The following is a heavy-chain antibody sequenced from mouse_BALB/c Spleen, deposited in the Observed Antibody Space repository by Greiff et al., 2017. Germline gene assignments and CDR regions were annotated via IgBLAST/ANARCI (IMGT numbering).Heavy chain of an antibody. CDR3: AREGYGNYLYY. CDR1: GYTFTSYW. Sequence: QVQLKESGAELAKPGASVKMSCKASGYTFTSYWMHWVKQRPGQGLEWIGYINPSTGYTEYNQKFKDKATLTADKSSSTAYMQLSSLTSEDSAVYYCAREGYGNYLYYWGQGTTLTVSS. D-gene: IGHD2-10*02. J-gene: IGHJ2*01. CDR2: INPSTGYT. V-gene: IGHV1-7*01.